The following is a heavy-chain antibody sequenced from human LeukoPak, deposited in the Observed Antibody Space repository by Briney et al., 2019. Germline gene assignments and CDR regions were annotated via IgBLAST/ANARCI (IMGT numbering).Heavy chain of an antibody. J-gene: IGHJ4*02. CDR1: GGSFSGYY. CDR2: INHSGST. V-gene: IGHV4-34*01. D-gene: IGHD3-22*01. Sequence: PSETLSLTCAVYGGSFSGYYWSWIRQPPGKGLEWIGEINHSGSTNYNPSLKSRVTISVDTSKDQFSLKLSSVTAADTAVYYCARGRSRYYDSSGHNDYWGQGTLVTVSS. CDR3: ARGRSRYYDSSGHNDY.